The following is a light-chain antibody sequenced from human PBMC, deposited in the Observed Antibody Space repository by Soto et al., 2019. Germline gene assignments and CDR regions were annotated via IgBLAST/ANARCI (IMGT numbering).Light chain of an antibody. J-gene: IGKJ1*01. V-gene: IGKV3-20*01. CDR2: AAS. CDR1: QSVSTNY. Sequence: IVLTQSPATLSLSPGERATLSCRASQSVSTNYLAWYRQRPGQAPGPLIYAASSRAPGISDRFSGSGSGTDFTLTINRLEPEDFAVYYCQQYGSVPWTFGQGTTVE. CDR3: QQYGSVPWT.